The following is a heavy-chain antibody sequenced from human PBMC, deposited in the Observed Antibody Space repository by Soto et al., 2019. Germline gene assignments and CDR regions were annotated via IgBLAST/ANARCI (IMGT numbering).Heavy chain of an antibody. J-gene: IGHJ4*02. CDR1: GGSISSVGYY. CDR3: ARGGAGSSVRGVAPFDY. D-gene: IGHD3-10*01. Sequence: SETLSLTCTVSGGSISSVGYYWSWIRQHPGKGLEWIGYIYYSGSTYYNPSLKSRVTISVDTSKNQFSLKLSSVTAADTAVYYCARGGAGSSVRGVAPFDYWGQGTLVTVSS. CDR2: IYYSGST. V-gene: IGHV4-31*03.